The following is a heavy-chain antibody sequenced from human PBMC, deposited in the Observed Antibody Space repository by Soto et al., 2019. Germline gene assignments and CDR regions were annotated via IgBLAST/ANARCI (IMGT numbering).Heavy chain of an antibody. J-gene: IGHJ4*02. D-gene: IGHD2-2*01. V-gene: IGHV4-39*01. CDR1: GGSISSSSYY. CDR3: ARGEYQLLSRGSYFDY. CDR2: IYYSGST. Sequence: SETLSLTCTVSGGSISSSSYYWGWIRQPPGKGLEWIGSIYYSGSTYYNPSLKSRVTISVDTSKNQFSLKLSSVTAADTAVYYCARGEYQLLSRGSYFDYWGQGTLVTVSS.